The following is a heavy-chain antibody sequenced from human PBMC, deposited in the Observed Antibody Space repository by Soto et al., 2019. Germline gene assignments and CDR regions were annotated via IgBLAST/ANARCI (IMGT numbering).Heavy chain of an antibody. CDR1: GGTFSSYA. D-gene: IGHD6-13*01. V-gene: IGHV1-69*13. J-gene: IGHJ6*02. Sequence: SVKVSCKASGGTFSSYAISWVRQAPGQGLEWMGGIIPIFGTANYAQKFQGRVTITADESTSTAYMELSSLRSEDTAVYYCARIDRPYSSSWEKPHKKYYYYGMDVWGQGTTVTVSS. CDR2: IIPIFGTA. CDR3: ARIDRPYSSSWEKPHKKYYYYGMDV.